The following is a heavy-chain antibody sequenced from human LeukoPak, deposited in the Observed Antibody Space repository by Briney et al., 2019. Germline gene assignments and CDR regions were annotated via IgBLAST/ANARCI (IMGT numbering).Heavy chain of an antibody. CDR2: ISAYNGNT. D-gene: IGHD3-22*01. J-gene: IGHJ4*02. Sequence: GASVKVSCTASGYTFTSYGISWVRQAPGQGLEWMGWISAYNGNTHYAQKLQGRVTMTTDTSTSTVYMELRSLRSDDTAVYYCARGSPPRGNYDSRGYYSYYFDYWGQGTLVTVSS. V-gene: IGHV1-18*01. CDR1: GYTFTSYG. CDR3: ARGSPPRGNYDSRGYYSYYFDY.